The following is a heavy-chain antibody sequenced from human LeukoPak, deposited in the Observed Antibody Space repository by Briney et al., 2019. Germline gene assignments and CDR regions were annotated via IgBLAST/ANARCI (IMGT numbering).Heavy chain of an antibody. Sequence: GGSLRLSCAASGFTFSSYWMSRVRQAPGKGLEWVANIKQDGSEKYYVDSVKGRFTISRDNAKNSLYLQMNSLRAEDTAVYYCAREEGGYCSGGSCYHDYWGQGTLVTVSS. J-gene: IGHJ4*02. CDR3: AREEGGYCSGGSCYHDY. CDR1: GFTFSSYW. D-gene: IGHD2-15*01. CDR2: IKQDGSEK. V-gene: IGHV3-7*03.